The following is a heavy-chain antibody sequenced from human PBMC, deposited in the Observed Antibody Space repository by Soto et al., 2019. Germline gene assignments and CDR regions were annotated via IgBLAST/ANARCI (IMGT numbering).Heavy chain of an antibody. J-gene: IGHJ4*02. V-gene: IGHV3-7*01. CDR2: IKKDGSDK. Sequence: GGSLRLSCAVSGFTFSNFWMSWVRQAPGRGLEWVANIKKDGSDKYYVDSVRGRFTISRDNAKNSLYLQMNSLRAEDTDVYYCESDTTRESLDYWGRLTLVPVSS. CDR1: GFTFSNFW. CDR3: ESDTTRESLDY.